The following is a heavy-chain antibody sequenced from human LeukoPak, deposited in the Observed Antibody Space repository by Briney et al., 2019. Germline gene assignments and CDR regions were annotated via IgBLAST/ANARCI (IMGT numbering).Heavy chain of an antibody. Sequence: SETLSLTCAVYGGSFSGYYWSWIRQPPGKGLEWIGEINHSGSTNYNPSLKSRVTIPVDTSKNQFSLKLSSVTAADTAVYYCATSGSRPQVDWFDPWGQGTLVTVSS. V-gene: IGHV4-34*01. CDR1: GGSFSGYY. CDR3: ATSGSRPQVDWFDP. J-gene: IGHJ5*02. CDR2: INHSGST. D-gene: IGHD3-10*01.